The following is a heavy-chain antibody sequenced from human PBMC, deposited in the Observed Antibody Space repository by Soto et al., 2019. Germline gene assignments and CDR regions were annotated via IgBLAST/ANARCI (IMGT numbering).Heavy chain of an antibody. CDR1: GYTFPTEG. CDR3: AREFEGQSSSWPFDY. J-gene: IGHJ4*02. Sequence: QVQLVQSGAEVKKPGASVRVSCRASGYTFPTEGIAWVRQAPGQGREWMGWISVYNGFTHYAQKFRGRVTVTAETSSSTVYMELRSLTSDDTAVYYCAREFEGQSSSWPFDYWGQGTLVTVSS. D-gene: IGHD6-13*01. CDR2: ISVYNGFT. V-gene: IGHV1-18*01.